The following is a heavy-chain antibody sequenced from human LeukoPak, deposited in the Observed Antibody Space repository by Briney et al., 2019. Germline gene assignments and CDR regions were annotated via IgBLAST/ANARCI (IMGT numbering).Heavy chain of an antibody. D-gene: IGHD5-18*01. CDR1: GFTFSNYW. V-gene: IGHV3-74*01. Sequence: PGGSLRLSCAASGFTFSNYWMNWVRQAPGKGLVWVSRIYIHGSNTHYADPVKGRFTISRDNAKNTLYVQMNSLRAEDTAVYYCARGLWSTGFDLWGRGTLVTVSS. CDR3: ARGLWSTGFDL. CDR2: IYIHGSNT. J-gene: IGHJ2*01.